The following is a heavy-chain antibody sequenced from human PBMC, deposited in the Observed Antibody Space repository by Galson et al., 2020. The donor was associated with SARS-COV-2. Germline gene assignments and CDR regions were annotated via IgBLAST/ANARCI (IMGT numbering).Heavy chain of an antibody. CDR3: ARSPPAYYYYFYYMDG. J-gene: IGHJ6*03. Sequence: SETLSLTCTVSGGSISSGDYSWIWIRQPPGKGLEWIGYIFQSGNTFYNPSLESRVTMSVDRSKNQFSLKLTSVTAADTAVYFCARSPPAYYYYFYYMDGWGMGTTGTVSS. CDR2: IFQSGNT. CDR1: GGSISSGDYS. D-gene: IGHD2-2*01. V-gene: IGHV4-30-2*01.